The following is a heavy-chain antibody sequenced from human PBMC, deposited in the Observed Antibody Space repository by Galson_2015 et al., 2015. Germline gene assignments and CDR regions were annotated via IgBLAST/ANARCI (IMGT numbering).Heavy chain of an antibody. V-gene: IGHV1-24*01. J-gene: IGHJ6*02. Sequence: SVKVSGKGSGYTLTDLSIHWVRQALGKGLEWMGGFDPEDGETIYAQKFQGRVTMTEDTSTETAYMELSSLRYEDTAVYYCAKWGGSGSVYDYGMDVWGQGTTVTVSS. D-gene: IGHD3-10*01. CDR2: FDPEDGET. CDR1: GYTLTDLS. CDR3: AKWGGSGSVYDYGMDV.